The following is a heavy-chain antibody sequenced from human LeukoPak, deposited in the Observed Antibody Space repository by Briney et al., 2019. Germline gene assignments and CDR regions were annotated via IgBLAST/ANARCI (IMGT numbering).Heavy chain of an antibody. V-gene: IGHV3-21*06. CDR3: ATVGSGATVLDSFDY. D-gene: IGHD3/OR15-3a*01. CDR2: ISSGGGNP. J-gene: IGHJ4*02. CDR1: GFTFSSYS. Sequence: GGSLRLSCAASGFTFSSYSMNWVRQAPGQGLEWVSIISSGGGNPYYGDSVKGRFTISKDNANNLLYLQMNSLRVEDTAVYYCATVGSGATVLDSFDYWGQGTLVTVSS.